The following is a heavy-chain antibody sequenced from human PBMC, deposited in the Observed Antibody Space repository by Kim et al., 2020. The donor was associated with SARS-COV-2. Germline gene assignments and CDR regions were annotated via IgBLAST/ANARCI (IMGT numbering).Heavy chain of an antibody. CDR2: IFYTGST. CDR1: GGSISSNNYY. V-gene: IGHV4-39*07. Sequence: SETLSLTCTVSGGSISSNNYYWGWVRQPPGKGLEWIGDIFYTGSTYYNPSLESRVAISVDTSKNQFSLKLSSVTAADTAVYYCARDESGFFGELSYSSGWYGGNWGQGTPVTVSS. J-gene: IGHJ4*02. CDR3: ARDESGFFGELSYSSGWYGGN. D-gene: IGHD6-19*01.